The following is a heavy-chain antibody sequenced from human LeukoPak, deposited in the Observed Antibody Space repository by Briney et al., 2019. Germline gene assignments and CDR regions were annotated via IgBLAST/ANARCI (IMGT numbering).Heavy chain of an antibody. CDR2: IRYDGSNK. CDR3: ARDGASLGAQFDY. J-gene: IGHJ4*02. D-gene: IGHD1-26*01. Sequence: GGSLRLSCAASGFTFSSYGMHWVRQAPGKGLEWVAFIRYDGSNKYYADSVKGRFTISRDNSKNTLHLQMNSLRAEDTAVYYCARDGASLGAQFDYWGQGTLVTVSS. V-gene: IGHV3-30*02. CDR1: GFTFSSYG.